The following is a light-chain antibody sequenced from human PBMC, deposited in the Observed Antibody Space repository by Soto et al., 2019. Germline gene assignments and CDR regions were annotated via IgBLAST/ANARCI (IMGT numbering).Light chain of an antibody. J-gene: IGKJ1*01. V-gene: IGKV1-8*01. Sequence: AIRMTQSPSSLSASTGDRVTITCRASQGISSYLAWYQQKPGKAPKLLIYAASTLQSGVPSRFSGSGSGTDFTRTISCLESEDFATYYGQQYYSYPVTFGQGTKVEIK. CDR2: AAS. CDR1: QGISSY. CDR3: QQYYSYPVT.